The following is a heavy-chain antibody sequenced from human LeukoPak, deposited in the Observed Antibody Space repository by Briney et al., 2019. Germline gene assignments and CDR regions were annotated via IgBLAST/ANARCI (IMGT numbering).Heavy chain of an antibody. D-gene: IGHD2-21*02. CDR3: ARVAARKFMYCGGDCYSN. J-gene: IGHJ4*02. Sequence: SQTLSLTCTVSGGSISSGGYYWSWIRQHLGKGLEWIGYIYYSGSTYYNPSLKSRVTISVDTSKNQFSLKLSSVTAADTAVYYCARVAARKFMYCGGDCYSNWGQGTLVTVSS. V-gene: IGHV4-31*03. CDR1: GGSISSGGYY. CDR2: IYYSGST.